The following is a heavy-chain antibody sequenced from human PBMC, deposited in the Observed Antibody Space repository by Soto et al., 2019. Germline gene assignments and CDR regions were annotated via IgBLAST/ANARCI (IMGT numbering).Heavy chain of an antibody. J-gene: IGHJ4*02. Sequence: ASVKVSCKASGYTFTSYGISWVRQAPGQGLEWMGWISAYNGNTNYAQKLQGGVTMTTFTSTSTAYMELRSLRSDDTAVYYCARDHIVLMVYASLFDYWGQGTLVTVSS. V-gene: IGHV1-18*01. CDR2: ISAYNGNT. D-gene: IGHD2-8*01. CDR3: ARDHIVLMVYASLFDY. CDR1: GYTFTSYG.